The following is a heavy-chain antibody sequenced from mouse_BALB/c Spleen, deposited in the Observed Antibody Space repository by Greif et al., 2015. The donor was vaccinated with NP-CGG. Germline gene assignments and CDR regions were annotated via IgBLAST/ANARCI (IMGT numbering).Heavy chain of an antibody. CDR2: INSNGGST. D-gene: IGHD2-2*01. J-gene: IGHJ4*01. CDR3: ARGGLRGAMDY. V-gene: IGHV5-6-2*01. Sequence: EVKVVESGGGLVKLGGSLKLSCAASGFTFSSYYMSWVRQTPEKRLELVAAINSNGGSTYYPDTVKGRFTISRDNAKNTLYLQLSSLESEDTALYYCARGGLRGAMDYWGQGTSVTVSS. CDR1: GFTFSSYY.